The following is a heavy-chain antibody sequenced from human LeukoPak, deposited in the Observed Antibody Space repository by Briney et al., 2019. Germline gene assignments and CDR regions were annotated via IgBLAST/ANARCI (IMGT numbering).Heavy chain of an antibody. CDR2: ISGSGGST. Sequence: PGGSLGLSCAASGFTFSIYAMTWVRQAPGKGLEWVSAISGSGGSTYYADSVKGRFTISRDNSKNTLYLQMNSLRAEDTAVYYCAKDTINRVRHFDYWGQGTLVTVSS. CDR3: AKDTINRVRHFDY. D-gene: IGHD5-12*01. V-gene: IGHV3-23*01. J-gene: IGHJ4*02. CDR1: GFTFSIYA.